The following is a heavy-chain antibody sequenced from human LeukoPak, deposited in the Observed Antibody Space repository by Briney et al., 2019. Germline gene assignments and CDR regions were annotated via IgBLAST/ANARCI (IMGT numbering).Heavy chain of an antibody. V-gene: IGHV4-4*07. CDR3: ASSIVVVPAAIN. CDR1: GGSISSYY. D-gene: IGHD2-2*01. CDR2: IYTSGST. J-gene: IGHJ4*02. Sequence: PSETLSLTCTVSGGSISSYYWSWIRQPAGKGLEWIGRIYTSGSTNYNPSLKSRVTISVDTSKNQFSLKLSSVTAADTAVYYCASSIVVVPAAINWGQGTLVTVSS.